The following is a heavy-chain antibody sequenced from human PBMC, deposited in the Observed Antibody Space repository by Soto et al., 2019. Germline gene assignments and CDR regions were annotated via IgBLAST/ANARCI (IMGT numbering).Heavy chain of an antibody. V-gene: IGHV3-30*03. CDR3: AIFIVIQPEATFP. CDR2: ISYDGTNK. J-gene: IGHJ5*02. D-gene: IGHD5-18*01. CDR1: GFTINSYG. Sequence: VQLVESGGGVVQPGRSMRLSCAASGFTINSYGMHWVLQSPGKGLEWVAVISYDGTNKDYVDSVKGRFTISRDISKNTVYLQMNSLRPEDTAVYYCAIFIVIQPEATFPWGQGPLVTVSS.